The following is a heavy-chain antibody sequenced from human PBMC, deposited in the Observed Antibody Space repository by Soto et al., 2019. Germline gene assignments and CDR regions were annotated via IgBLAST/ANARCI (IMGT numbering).Heavy chain of an antibody. CDR1: GGSISSGDYY. CDR3: AREGSRLRQYYYDDGMDV. D-gene: IGHD1-26*01. J-gene: IGHJ6*02. Sequence: SETLSLTCTVSGGSISSGDYYWSWIRQPPGKGLEWIGYIYYSGSTYYNPSLKSRVTISVDTSKNQFSLKLSSVTAADTALYYSAREGSRLRQYYYDDGMDVWGQGTTVTVSS. CDR2: IYYSGST. V-gene: IGHV4-30-4*01.